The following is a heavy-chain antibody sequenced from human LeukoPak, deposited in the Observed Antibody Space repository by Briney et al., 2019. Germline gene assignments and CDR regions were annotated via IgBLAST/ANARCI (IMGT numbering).Heavy chain of an antibody. J-gene: IGHJ6*03. D-gene: IGHD3-3*01. CDR3: ARTVLDFWSGYYGDYYYYYMDV. CDR1: GGSFSGYY. V-gene: IGHV4-59*01. Sequence: SETLSLTCAVYGGSFSGYYWSWIRQPPGKGLEWIGYIYYSGSTNCNPSLKSRVTISVDTSKNQFSLKLSSVTAADTAVYYCARTVLDFWSGYYGDYYYYYMDVWGKGTTVTVSS. CDR2: IYYSGST.